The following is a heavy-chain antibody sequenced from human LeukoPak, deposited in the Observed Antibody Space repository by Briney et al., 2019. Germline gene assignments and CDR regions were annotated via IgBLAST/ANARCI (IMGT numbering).Heavy chain of an antibody. V-gene: IGHV3-23*01. CDR2: ISGSGGST. Sequence: PGGSLRLSCAASGFTFSSYAMSWVRQALGKGLEWVSAISGSGGSTYYADSVKGRFTISRDNSKNTLYLQMNSLRAEDTAVYYCAKNRVVVVPAASDYWGQGTLVTVSS. CDR1: GFTFSSYA. CDR3: AKNRVVVVPAASDY. D-gene: IGHD2-2*01. J-gene: IGHJ4*02.